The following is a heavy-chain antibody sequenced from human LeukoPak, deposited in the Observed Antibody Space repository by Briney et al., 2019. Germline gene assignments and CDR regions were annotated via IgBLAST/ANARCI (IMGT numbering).Heavy chain of an antibody. CDR3: ARDHGSGSSPLGY. V-gene: IGHV1-2*02. CDR1: GYTFTGYY. D-gene: IGHD3-10*01. CDR2: INPNSGGT. Sequence: GASVKVSCKASGYTFTGYYMHWVRQAPGQGLEWMGWINPNSGGTNYAQKFQGRVTMTRDTSISTAYMELSRLRSDDTAVCYCARDHGSGSSPLGYWGQGTLVTVSS. J-gene: IGHJ4*02.